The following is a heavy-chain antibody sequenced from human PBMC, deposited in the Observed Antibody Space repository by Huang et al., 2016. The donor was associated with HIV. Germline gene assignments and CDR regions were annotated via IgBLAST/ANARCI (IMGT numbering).Heavy chain of an antibody. V-gene: IGHV5-51*01. CDR1: ANSFTSHW. CDR2: IYPGESET. J-gene: IGHJ4*02. CDR3: ARLLEYYFDY. Sequence: EVQLVQSGAEVKKPGESLTISCRGSANSFTSHWIGWVGQMPGKGLEWMGIIYPGESETRYSPSFQGQVTIAVDKSINTAYLQWRSRKASDTAMYYCARLLEYYFDYWGQGTLVTVSS.